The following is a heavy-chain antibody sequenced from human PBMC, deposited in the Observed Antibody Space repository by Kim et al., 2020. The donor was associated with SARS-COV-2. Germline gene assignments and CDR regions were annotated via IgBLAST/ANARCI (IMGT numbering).Heavy chain of an antibody. V-gene: IGHV4-34*01. D-gene: IGHD5-12*01. CDR1: GGSFSGYY. J-gene: IGHJ5*02. CDR3: ARGRDLSGWLQVWWFDP. CDR2: INHSGST. Sequence: SETLSLTCAVYGGSFSGYYWSWIRQPPGKGLEWIGEINHSGSTNYNPSLKSRVTISVDTSKNQFSLKLSSVTAADTAVYYCARGRDLSGWLQVWWFDPWGQGTLVTVSS.